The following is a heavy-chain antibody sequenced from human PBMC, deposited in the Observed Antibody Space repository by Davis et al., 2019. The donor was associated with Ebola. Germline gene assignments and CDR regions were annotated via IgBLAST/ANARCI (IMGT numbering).Heavy chain of an antibody. J-gene: IGHJ6*02. D-gene: IGHD2-2*01. CDR2: ITGSGGYI. Sequence: GESLKISCAAFGFTFSTYAMHWVRQAPGKGLEWVAGITGSGGYIEYGDSVKGRFTISRDNSKNTLYLQMNSLRAEDTAVYYCAKDLRYCSSTSCSKYYYYYGMDVWGQGTTVTVSS. CDR1: GFTFSTYA. CDR3: AKDLRYCSSTSCSKYYYYYGMDV. V-gene: IGHV3-23*01.